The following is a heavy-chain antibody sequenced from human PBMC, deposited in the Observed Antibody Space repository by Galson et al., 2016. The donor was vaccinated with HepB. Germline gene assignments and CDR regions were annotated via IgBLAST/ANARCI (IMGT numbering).Heavy chain of an antibody. Sequence: SLRLSCAASGFTFRSYGMHWVRQAPGKGLEWVAFIWHDGSYKTYADSVKGRFTVSRDNSKNMLFLQMISLGVEDTAVYHCARDRASRQGPQDYWGQGSLVTVSS. CDR2: IWHDGSYK. V-gene: IGHV3-33*01. CDR1: GFTFRSYG. CDR3: ARDRASRQGPQDY. J-gene: IGHJ4*02.